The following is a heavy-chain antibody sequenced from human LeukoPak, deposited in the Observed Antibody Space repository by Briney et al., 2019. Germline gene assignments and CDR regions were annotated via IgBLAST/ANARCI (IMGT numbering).Heavy chain of an antibody. D-gene: IGHD1-26*01. CDR2: ISSSSSYV. CDR1: GFTFSSYS. Sequence: GRSLRLSCAASGFTFSSYSMNWVRQAPGKGLEWVSSISSSSSYVYYADSVKGRFTISRDNSKNTVYLQMYSLRAEDTAVYYCARERLGPTGGEWGQGTLVTVSS. J-gene: IGHJ4*02. CDR3: ARERLGPTGGE. V-gene: IGHV3-21*01.